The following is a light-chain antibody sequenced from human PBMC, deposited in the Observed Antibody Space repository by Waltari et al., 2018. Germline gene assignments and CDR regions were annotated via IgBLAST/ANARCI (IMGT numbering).Light chain of an antibody. J-gene: IGKJ1*01. CDR2: GAS. CDR3: QQYGSSPRT. V-gene: IGKV3-20*01. CDR1: QSVSRSY. Sequence: ETVLTQSPGTLSLSPGERATLSCRASQSVSRSYLACYQQKPGQAPRLLIYGASSRATGIPDRFSVSGSGTDFTLTISGLEPEDFAVYYCQQYGSSPRTFGQGTKVEIK.